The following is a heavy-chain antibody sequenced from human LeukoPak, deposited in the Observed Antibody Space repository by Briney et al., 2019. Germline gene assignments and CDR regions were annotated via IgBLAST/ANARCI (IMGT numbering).Heavy chain of an antibody. CDR1: GFTFSSYS. CDR2: ISSSSSYI. Sequence: GGSLRLSCAASGFTFSSYSMNWVRQAPGKGLEWVSSISSSSSYIYYADSVKGRFTISRDNAKNSLYLQMNSLRAEDTAVYYCARELRGYCSGGSCYSLYPYYYYYGMDVWGKGTTATVSS. J-gene: IGHJ6*04. V-gene: IGHV3-21*01. CDR3: ARELRGYCSGGSCYSLYPYYYYYGMDV. D-gene: IGHD2-15*01.